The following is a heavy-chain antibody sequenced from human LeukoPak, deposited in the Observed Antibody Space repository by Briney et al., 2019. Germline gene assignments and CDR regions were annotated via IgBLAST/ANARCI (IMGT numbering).Heavy chain of an antibody. Sequence: GGSLRLSCAASGFTFEDYAMHWVRQAPGKGLEWVSGISWNSGSIGYADSVKGRFTISRDNAKNSLYLQMNSLGAEDTALYYCAKGIVRGLLLWFGDLTFDYWGQGTLVTVSS. CDR3: AKGIVRGLLLWFGDLTFDY. J-gene: IGHJ4*02. V-gene: IGHV3-9*01. CDR1: GFTFEDYA. D-gene: IGHD3-10*01. CDR2: ISWNSGSI.